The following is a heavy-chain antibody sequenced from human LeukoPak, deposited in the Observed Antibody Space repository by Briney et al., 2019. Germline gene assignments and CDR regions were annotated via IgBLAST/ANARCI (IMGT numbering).Heavy chain of an antibody. D-gene: IGHD2-2*01. CDR3: ARLRKDIVVVPAASDAFDI. Sequence: GGSLRLSCAASGFTFSRYWMHWVRQAPGKGLVWVSRINSDGSSTIYADSVKGRFTISRDNAKNTLYLQMNSLRAEDTAVYYCARLRKDIVVVPAASDAFDIWGQGTMVTVSS. CDR1: GFTFSRYW. J-gene: IGHJ3*02. CDR2: INSDGSST. V-gene: IGHV3-74*01.